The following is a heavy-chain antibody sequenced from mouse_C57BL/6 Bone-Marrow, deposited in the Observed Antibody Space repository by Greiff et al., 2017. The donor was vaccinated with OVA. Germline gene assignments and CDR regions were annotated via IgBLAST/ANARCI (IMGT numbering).Heavy chain of an antibody. CDR1: GYTFTSYW. J-gene: IGHJ4*01. D-gene: IGHD2-4*01. CDR2: IYPGSGST. Sequence: QVQLKQPGAELVKPGASVKMSCKASGYTFTSYWITWVKQRPGQGLEWIGDIYPGSGSTNYNEKFKSKATLTVDTSSSTAYMQLSSLTSEDSAVYYCARKDYDYDDAMDYWGQGTSVTVSS. CDR3: ARKDYDYDDAMDY. V-gene: IGHV1-55*01.